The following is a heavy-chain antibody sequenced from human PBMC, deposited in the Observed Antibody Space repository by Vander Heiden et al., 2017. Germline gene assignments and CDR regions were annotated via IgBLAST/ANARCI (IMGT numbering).Heavy chain of an antibody. CDR2: ISGSGGST. CDR3: ATRSAVDY. Sequence: EVQLLASGGGLVQPGGSLRLSCAASGFSFSSYAMTWVRQAPGKGLGWVSAISGSGGSTYYADSVKGRFTISIDNSKNTLYLQMNSLRAEDTALYYCATRSAVDYWGQGTLVTVSS. V-gene: IGHV3-23*01. J-gene: IGHJ4*02. CDR1: GFSFSSYA.